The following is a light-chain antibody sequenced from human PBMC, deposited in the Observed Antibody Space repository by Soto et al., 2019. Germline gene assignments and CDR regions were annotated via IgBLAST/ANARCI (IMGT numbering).Light chain of an antibody. J-gene: IGKJ1*01. CDR3: QQSYRTPPT. CDR2: AAS. Sequence: DIQMTPSPSSLSASVGDRVTITCRASQNISSYLHWYQQKPGKAPKLLICAASSLQSGVPSRFSGSGSGTDFTLTISSLQPEDFETYYCQQSYRTPPTFGQGTKVEIK. V-gene: IGKV1-39*01. CDR1: QNISSY.